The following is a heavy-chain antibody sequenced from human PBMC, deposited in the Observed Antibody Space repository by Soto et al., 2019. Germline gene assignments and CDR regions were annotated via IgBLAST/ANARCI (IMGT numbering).Heavy chain of an antibody. CDR2: INHSGST. CDR3: ARPRTTVTTPLGY. J-gene: IGHJ4*02. CDR1: GESFSGYY. D-gene: IGHD4-17*01. Sequence: QVQLQQWGAGLLKPSETLSLSCAVYGESFSGYYWSWIRQPPGKGLEWIGEINHSGSTNYNPSPKSRVTIPVDTSKNKFSLKLNSVTAADTAVYYCARPRTTVTTPLGYWGQGNLVTVSS. V-gene: IGHV4-34*01.